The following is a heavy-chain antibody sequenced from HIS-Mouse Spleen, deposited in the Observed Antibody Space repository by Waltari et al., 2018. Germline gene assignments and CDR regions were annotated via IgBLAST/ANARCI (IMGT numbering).Heavy chain of an antibody. J-gene: IGHJ4*02. CDR3: AKDMGLRFLEWLFDY. D-gene: IGHD3-3*01. V-gene: IGHV3-9*01. CDR1: GSPFDDYA. CDR2: ISWNSGSI. Sequence: EVQLVESGGGLVQPGRSLRLSCAAPGSPFDDYAMHWVRQAPGKGREWVSGISWNSGSIGYADSVKGRFTISRDNAKNSLYLQMNSLRAEDTALYYCAKDMGLRFLEWLFDYWGQGTLVTVSS.